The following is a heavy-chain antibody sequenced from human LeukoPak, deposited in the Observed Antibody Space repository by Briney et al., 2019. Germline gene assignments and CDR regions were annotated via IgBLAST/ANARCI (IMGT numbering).Heavy chain of an antibody. V-gene: IGHV3-21*01. CDR1: GFTFSSYS. J-gene: IGHJ4*02. D-gene: IGHD5-18*01. CDR2: IGTTSNSM. Sequence: GGSLRLSCAASGFTFSSYSMNWVRQAPGKGLEWVSSIGTTSNSMYYADSLKGRFTISRDNAESSLYLQMNSLRVEDTAVYFCAREGITAMADAWNAYWGQGTLVTVSS. CDR3: AREGITAMADAWNAY.